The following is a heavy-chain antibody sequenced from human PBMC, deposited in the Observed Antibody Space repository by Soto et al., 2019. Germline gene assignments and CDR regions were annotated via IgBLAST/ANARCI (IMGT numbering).Heavy chain of an antibody. V-gene: IGHV4-39*07. D-gene: IGHD1-26*01. CDR2: IYYSGST. Sequence: SETLSLTCTVSGGSITSSSYYWGWIRQPPGKGLEWIGKIYYSGSTYYNPSLKSRVTISVDKSKNQFSLRLTSVTAADTAVYYCARVSGSYYYGMDVWGQGTTVTVSS. CDR1: GGSITSSSYY. CDR3: ARVSGSYYYGMDV. J-gene: IGHJ6*02.